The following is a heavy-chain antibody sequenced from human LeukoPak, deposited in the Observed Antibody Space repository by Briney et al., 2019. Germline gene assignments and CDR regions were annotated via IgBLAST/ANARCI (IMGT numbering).Heavy chain of an antibody. V-gene: IGHV3-53*01. Sequence: PGGSLILSCSASGFTVSSNYMNWVRQAPGEGLEWVAIIYSGGSTYYADSVRGRFTISRANSKNTLYVQMNSLRAEETGVYYCARGTGVQQMVYFDYWGQGTLVTVSS. CDR1: GFTVSSNY. CDR2: IYSGGST. CDR3: ARGTGVQQMVYFDY. J-gene: IGHJ4*02. D-gene: IGHD6-13*01.